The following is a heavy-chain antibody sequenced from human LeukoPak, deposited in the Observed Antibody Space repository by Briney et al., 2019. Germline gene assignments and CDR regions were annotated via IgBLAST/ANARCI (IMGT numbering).Heavy chain of an antibody. Sequence: GGSLRLSCAASGFTFSTYSMNWVRQAPGKGLEWVSAISGSSDYIYYADSVKGRFTISRDNAKNSLFLQMNSLRAEDTAVYYCARDDKDQYCSGGSCYPDYWGQGTLVTVSS. J-gene: IGHJ4*02. CDR3: ARDDKDQYCSGGSCYPDY. V-gene: IGHV3-21*01. D-gene: IGHD2-15*01. CDR1: GFTFSTYS. CDR2: ISGSSDYI.